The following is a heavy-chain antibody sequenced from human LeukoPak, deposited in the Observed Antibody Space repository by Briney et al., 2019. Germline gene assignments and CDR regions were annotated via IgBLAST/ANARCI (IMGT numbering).Heavy chain of an antibody. CDR1: GGSMNNYY. V-gene: IGHV4-59*01. J-gene: IGHJ4*02. CDR2: MYYSGST. CDR3: ARGGWNKFDY. Sequence: SETLSLTCTVSGGSMNNYYWTWIRQPPGKGLEWIGYMYYSGSTNYNPSLKSRVTISVDTSKNQFSLKLSSVTAADTAVYYCARGGWNKFDYWGQGTLVTVSS. D-gene: IGHD3-22*01.